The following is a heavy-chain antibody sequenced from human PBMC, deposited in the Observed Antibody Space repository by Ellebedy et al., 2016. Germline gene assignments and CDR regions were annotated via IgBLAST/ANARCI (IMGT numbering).Heavy chain of an antibody. V-gene: IGHV4-31*03. CDR1: GGSISSGGYY. D-gene: IGHD3-10*01. CDR2: IYYSGST. CDR3: ARGLGGVAWFGELYLGYFDY. J-gene: IGHJ4*02. Sequence: SETLSLTCTVSGGSISSGGYYWSWIRQHPGKGLEWIGYIYYSGSTYYNPSLKSRVTISVDTSKNQFSLKLSSGTAADTAVYYCARGLGGVAWFGELYLGYFDYWGQGTLVTVSS.